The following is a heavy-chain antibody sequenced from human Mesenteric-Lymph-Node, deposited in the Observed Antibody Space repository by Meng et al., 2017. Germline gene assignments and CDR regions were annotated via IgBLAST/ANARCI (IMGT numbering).Heavy chain of an antibody. Sequence: GESLKISCQASGYIFGTYWIGWVRQTPGKGLEAMGIIYPRDSDTTYSPSFQGQVTISADKSAGTVYLQWSSLKASDTAIYFCARRGFDASGYYSFFDQWGQGTLVTVSS. CDR1: GYIFGTYW. D-gene: IGHD3-3*01. CDR3: ARRGFDASGYYSFFDQ. V-gene: IGHV5-51*01. CDR2: IYPRDSDT. J-gene: IGHJ4*02.